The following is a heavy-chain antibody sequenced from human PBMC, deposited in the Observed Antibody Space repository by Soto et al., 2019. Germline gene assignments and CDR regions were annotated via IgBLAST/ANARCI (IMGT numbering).Heavy chain of an antibody. Sequence: SVKVSCKASGGTFSSYAISWVRQAPGQGLEWMGGIIPIFGTANYAQKFQGRVTITADKSTSTAYMELSSLRSEDTAVYYCARGSPYCSGGSCYSRYFDYWRQGTLVTVSS. CDR2: IIPIFGTA. J-gene: IGHJ4*02. V-gene: IGHV1-69*06. D-gene: IGHD2-15*01. CDR1: GGTFSSYA. CDR3: ARGSPYCSGGSCYSRYFDY.